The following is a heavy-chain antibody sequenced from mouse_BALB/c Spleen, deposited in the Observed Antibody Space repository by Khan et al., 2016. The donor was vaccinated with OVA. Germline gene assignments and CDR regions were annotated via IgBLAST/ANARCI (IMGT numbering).Heavy chain of an antibody. J-gene: IGHJ4*01. CDR2: IDPANGHT. D-gene: IGHD1-1*01. CDR3: TSPIYYYDALDY. CDR1: GFNIKDTY. Sequence: VQLQQSGAELVKSGASVKLSCTASGFNIKDTYIHWVKQRPEQGLEWIGRIDPANGHTKYDPKFQGKATLTADTSSNTAYLHRISHTSEDTAVYSCTSPIYYYDALDYWGQGTSVAVSS. V-gene: IGHV14-3*02.